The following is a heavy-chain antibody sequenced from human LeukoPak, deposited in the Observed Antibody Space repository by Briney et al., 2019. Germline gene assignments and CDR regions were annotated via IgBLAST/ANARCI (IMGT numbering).Heavy chain of an antibody. CDR1: GGSFSGYY. V-gene: IGHV4-34*01. Sequence: SETLSLTCAVYGGSFSGYYWSWIRQPPGKGLEWIGEINHSRSTNYNPSLKSRVTISVDTSKNQFSLKLSSVTAADTAVYYCARYYGPGSSNWGQGTLVTVSS. CDR2: INHSRST. J-gene: IGHJ1*01. D-gene: IGHD3-10*01. CDR3: ARYYGPGSSN.